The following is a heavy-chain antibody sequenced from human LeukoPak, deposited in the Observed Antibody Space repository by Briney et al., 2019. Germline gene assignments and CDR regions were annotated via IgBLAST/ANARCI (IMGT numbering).Heavy chain of an antibody. D-gene: IGHD5-18*01. CDR2: ISGSGGST. V-gene: IGHV3-23*01. CDR3: AKTIRGYSYGFDY. Sequence: GRSLRLSCAASGFTFSSYAMSWVRQAPGKGLEWVSAISGSGGSTYYADSVKGRFTISRDNSKNTLYLQMNSLRAEDTAVYYCAKTIRGYSYGFDYWGQGTLVTVSS. CDR1: GFTFSSYA. J-gene: IGHJ4*02.